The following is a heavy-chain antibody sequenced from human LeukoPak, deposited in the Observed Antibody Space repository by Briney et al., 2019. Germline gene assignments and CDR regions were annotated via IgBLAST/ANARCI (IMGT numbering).Heavy chain of an antibody. J-gene: IGHJ4*02. D-gene: IGHD5-12*01. Sequence: GGSLRLSCAASGFILRSHWMSWVRQAPGRGLEWVAHIKQGGSEEQYVDSVEGRFILSRDDAKNSVYLQMNSLRVDDTAVYYCARGPNFGSRVDYFDYWGQGTPVTVSS. CDR2: IKQGGSEE. CDR3: ARGPNFGSRVDYFDY. V-gene: IGHV3-7*01. CDR1: GFILRSHW.